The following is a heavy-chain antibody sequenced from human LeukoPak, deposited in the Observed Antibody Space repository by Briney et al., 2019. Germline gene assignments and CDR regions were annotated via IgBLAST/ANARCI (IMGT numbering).Heavy chain of an antibody. CDR1: GFTFSNYW. D-gene: IGHD2-21*01. Sequence: PGGSLRLSCVASGFTFSNYWMHWVRQAPGKGLVWVSRIKGDGSSTTYADSVKGRFTISRDNAKNALYLQMNSLRPEDTAVYYCARGAYCGGDCPFPNSLYWGQGILVTVSS. J-gene: IGHJ4*02. V-gene: IGHV3-74*01. CDR2: IKGDGSST. CDR3: ARGAYCGGDCPFPNSLY.